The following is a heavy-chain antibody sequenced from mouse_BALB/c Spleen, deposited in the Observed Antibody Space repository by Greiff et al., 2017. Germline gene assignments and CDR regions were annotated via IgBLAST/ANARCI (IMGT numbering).Heavy chain of an antibody. J-gene: IGHJ4*01. CDR1: GFSLTSYG. CDR2: IWAGGST. Sequence: VKLVESGPGLVAPSQSLSITCTVSGFSLTSYGVHWVRQPPGKGLEWLGVIWAGGSTNYNSALMSRLSISKDNSKSQVFLKMNSLQTDDTAMYYCARSTMITTGGDYYAMDYWGQGTSVTVSS. CDR3: ARSTMITTGGDYYAMDY. D-gene: IGHD2-4*01. V-gene: IGHV2-9*02.